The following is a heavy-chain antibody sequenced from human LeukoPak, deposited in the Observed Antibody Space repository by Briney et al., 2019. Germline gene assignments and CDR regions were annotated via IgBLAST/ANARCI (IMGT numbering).Heavy chain of an antibody. J-gene: IGHJ4*02. Sequence: ASVKVSCKASGYTFTTHDMNWVRQAPGQGLEWMGWINPNSGGTNYAQKFQGRVTMARDTSISTAYMELTRLRSDDTAVYYCARDTPWSSSSGKDYWGQGTLVTVSS. CDR3: ARDTPWSSSSGKDY. CDR2: INPNSGGT. D-gene: IGHD6-6*01. CDR1: GYTFTTHD. V-gene: IGHV1-2*02.